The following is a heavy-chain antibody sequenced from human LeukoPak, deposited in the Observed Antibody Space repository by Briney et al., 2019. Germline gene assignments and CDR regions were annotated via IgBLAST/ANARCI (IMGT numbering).Heavy chain of an antibody. CDR1: GGSISSSSYY. Sequence: SETLSLTCTVSGGSISSSSYYWGWIRQPPGKGLEWIGSIYYSGSTYYNPSLKSRVTMSVDTSKNQFSLKLSSVTAADTAVYYCARRSAAAGTNHGYYWGQGTLVTVSS. CDR2: IYYSGST. D-gene: IGHD6-13*01. J-gene: IGHJ4*02. CDR3: ARRSAAAGTNHGYY. V-gene: IGHV4-39*01.